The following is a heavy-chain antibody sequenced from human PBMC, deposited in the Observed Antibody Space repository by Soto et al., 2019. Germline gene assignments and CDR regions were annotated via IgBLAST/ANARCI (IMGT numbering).Heavy chain of an antibody. J-gene: IGHJ3*02. Sequence: QITLKESGPTLVKPTQTLTLTCTFSGFSLSTSGVGVGWIRQPPGKALEWLALIYWDDDKRYSPSLKSRLTITEDTSKNQVVLTLTHMDPVDTATYYCAHKGGSSWSQDAFDIWGQGTMVTVSS. CDR3: AHKGGSSWSQDAFDI. V-gene: IGHV2-5*02. CDR1: GFSLSTSGVG. CDR2: IYWDDDK. D-gene: IGHD6-13*01.